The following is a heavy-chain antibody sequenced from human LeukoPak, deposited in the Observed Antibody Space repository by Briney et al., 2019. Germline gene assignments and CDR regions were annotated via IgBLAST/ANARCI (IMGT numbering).Heavy chain of an antibody. V-gene: IGHV1-2*02. D-gene: IGHD4-11*01. CDR2: INPNSGGT. CDR3: ARETTDAFDI. CDR1: GYTFTGYY. Sequence: AASVKVSCNASGYTFTGYYMHWVRQAPGQGLEWMGWINPNSGGTNFAQKFQGRVTMTRDTSFSTAYMDLSSLRSDDTAVYYCARETTDAFDIWGQGTMVTVSS. J-gene: IGHJ3*02.